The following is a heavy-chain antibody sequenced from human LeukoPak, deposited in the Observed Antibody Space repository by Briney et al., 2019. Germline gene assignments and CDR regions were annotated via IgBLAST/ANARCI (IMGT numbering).Heavy chain of an antibody. D-gene: IGHD2-15*01. CDR3: ARVLGSSHLIDY. CDR2: ISSSSSYI. J-gene: IGHJ4*02. V-gene: IGHV3-21*01. Sequence: PGGSLRLSCAASGFTFSSYSMNWVRQAPGKGLEWVSSISSSSSYIYYADSVKGRFTISRDNAKNSLYLQMNSLGAEDTAVYYCARVLGSSHLIDYWGQGTLVTVSS. CDR1: GFTFSSYS.